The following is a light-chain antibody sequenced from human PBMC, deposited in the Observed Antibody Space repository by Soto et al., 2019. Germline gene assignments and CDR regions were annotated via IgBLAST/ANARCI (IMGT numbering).Light chain of an antibody. CDR2: SAS. Sequence: DIQMTQSPSSLSASVGDRVTITCRASQDISNFLAWYQQVPGKAPKSLIYSASSLQSGVPSRFTGSGSGTDFTLTIRGLQPEDFATYYCQHYDSYPITFGQGTRLENK. CDR3: QHYDSYPIT. CDR1: QDISNF. J-gene: IGKJ5*01. V-gene: IGKV1-16*01.